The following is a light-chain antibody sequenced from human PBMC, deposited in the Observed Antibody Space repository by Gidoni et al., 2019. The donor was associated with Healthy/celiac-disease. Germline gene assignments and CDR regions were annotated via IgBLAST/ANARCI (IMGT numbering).Light chain of an antibody. CDR2: EVS. J-gene: IGLJ2*01. Sequence: QSALTQPASVSGSPGQSITISCTGTSSAVGSYNLVSWYQQPPGKAPKLMIYEVSKRPSGVSNRFSGSKSGNTASLTISGLQAEDEADYYCCSYAGCSVVFGGGTKLTVL. CDR1: SSAVGSYNL. V-gene: IGLV2-23*02. CDR3: CSYAGCSVV.